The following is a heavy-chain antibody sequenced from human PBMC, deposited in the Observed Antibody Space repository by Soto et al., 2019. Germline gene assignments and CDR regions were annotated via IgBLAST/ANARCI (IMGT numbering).Heavy chain of an antibody. J-gene: IGHJ6*02. CDR3: ARKIYGDYVYGMDV. V-gene: IGHV3-30-3*01. Sequence: SGGSLRLSCAASGFTFSSYAMHWVRQAPGKGLEWVAVISYDGSNKYYADSVKGRFTISRDNSKNTLYLQMNSLRAEDTAVYYCARKIYGDYVYGMDVWGQGTTVTVSS. D-gene: IGHD4-17*01. CDR1: GFTFSSYA. CDR2: ISYDGSNK.